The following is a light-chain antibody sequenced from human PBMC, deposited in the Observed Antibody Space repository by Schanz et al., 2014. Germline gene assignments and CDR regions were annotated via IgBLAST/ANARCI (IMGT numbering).Light chain of an antibody. V-gene: IGKV1-5*01. CDR1: QSLGSW. J-gene: IGKJ3*01. Sequence: DIQMTQSPSNLSASVGDRVTITCRASQSLGSWLAWYQQKPGKAPELLIYDAFNLKSGVPSRFSGSGSGTYFTLTISSLQLEDFATYYCQQSNRVPFTFGPGTKVNIK. CDR3: QQSNRVPFT. CDR2: DAF.